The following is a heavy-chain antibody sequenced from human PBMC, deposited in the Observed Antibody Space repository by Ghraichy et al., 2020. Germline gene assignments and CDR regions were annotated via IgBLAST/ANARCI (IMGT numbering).Heavy chain of an antibody. V-gene: IGHV5-51*01. D-gene: IGHD3-16*01. J-gene: IGHJ4*02. CDR1: GYNFNLNW. Sequence: GESLNISCKGSGYNFNLNWIGWVRQMPGKGLEWMAIIYPSDSDTRYSPSFQGQVTISVDKSINTVYLQWSGLKASDTAMYYCAKPRFGTLEDYWGQGTLVTVSS. CDR2: IYPSDSDT. CDR3: AKPRFGTLEDY.